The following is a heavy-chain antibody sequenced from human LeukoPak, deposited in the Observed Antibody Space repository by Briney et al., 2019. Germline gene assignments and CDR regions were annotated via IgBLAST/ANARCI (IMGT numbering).Heavy chain of an antibody. D-gene: IGHD3-22*01. V-gene: IGHV1-18*01. CDR3: ARFVGYDSSGYYYAYYFDY. CDR2: ISAYNGNT. Sequence: GASVKVSCKASGYTFTSYGISWGRQAPGQGLEWMGWISAYNGNTNYAQKLQGRVTMTTDTSTSTAYMELRSLRSDDTAVYYCARFVGYDSSGYYYAYYFDYWGQGTLVTVSS. J-gene: IGHJ4*02. CDR1: GYTFTSYG.